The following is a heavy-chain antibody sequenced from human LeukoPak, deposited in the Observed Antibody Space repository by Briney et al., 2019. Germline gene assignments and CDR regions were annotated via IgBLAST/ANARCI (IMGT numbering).Heavy chain of an antibody. Sequence: SETLSLTCTVSGYSISSGYYWGWIRQPPGKGLEWIGSIYHSGSTYYNPSLKSRVTISVDTSKNQFSLKLSSVTAADTAVYYCARQGRLARGWSTGGWYFDYWGQGTLVTVSS. CDR1: GYSISSGYY. D-gene: IGHD6-19*01. V-gene: IGHV4-38-2*02. CDR3: ARQGRLARGWSTGGWYFDY. CDR2: IYHSGST. J-gene: IGHJ4*02.